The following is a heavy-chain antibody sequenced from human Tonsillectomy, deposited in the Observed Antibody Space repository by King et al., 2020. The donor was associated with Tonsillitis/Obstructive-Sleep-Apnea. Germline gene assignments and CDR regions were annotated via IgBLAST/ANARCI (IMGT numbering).Heavy chain of an antibody. CDR3: AGVAYYYYYDMDV. V-gene: IGHV1-69*09. CDR1: GGTFNTYA. CDR2: IIPILRIT. D-gene: IGHD2-21*01. J-gene: IGHJ6*03. Sequence: QLVQSGAEVKKPGSSVKVSCKTSGGTFNTYAISWERQAPGQGLEWMGRIIPILRITNYAQKFQGRVTITADKSTSTAYMELSSLRSDDTAVYYCAGVAYYYYYDMDVWGKGTTVTVSS.